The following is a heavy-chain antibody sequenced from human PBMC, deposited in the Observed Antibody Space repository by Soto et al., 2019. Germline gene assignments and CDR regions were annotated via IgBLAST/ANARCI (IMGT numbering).Heavy chain of an antibody. CDR3: ASPPAGIFGVVPFLFDY. CDR2: ISGSGGST. CDR1: GFTFSSYA. Sequence: HPGGSLRLSCAASGFTFSSYAMSWVRQAPGKGLEWVSAISGSGGSTYYADSVKGRFTISRDNSKNTLYLQMNSLRAEDTAVYYCASPPAGIFGVVPFLFDYWGQGTLVTVSS. J-gene: IGHJ4*02. D-gene: IGHD3-3*01. V-gene: IGHV3-23*01.